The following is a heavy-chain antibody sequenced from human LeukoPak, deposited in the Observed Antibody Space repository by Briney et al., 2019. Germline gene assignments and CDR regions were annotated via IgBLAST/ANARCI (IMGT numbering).Heavy chain of an antibody. J-gene: IGHJ4*02. CDR2: IYYSGST. D-gene: IGHD2-2*01. CDR1: GGSISSGGYY. CDR3: ARGYCSSTSCYPFDY. Sequence: SQTLSLTCTVSGGSISSGGYYWSWIRQHPGKGLECIGYIYYSGSTYYNPSLKSRVTISVDTSKNQFSLKRSSVTAADTAVYYCARGYCSSTSCYPFDYWGQGTLVTVSS. V-gene: IGHV4-31*03.